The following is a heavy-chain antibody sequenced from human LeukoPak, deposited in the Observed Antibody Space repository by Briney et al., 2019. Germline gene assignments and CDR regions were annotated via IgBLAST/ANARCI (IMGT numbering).Heavy chain of an antibody. D-gene: IGHD6-13*01. J-gene: IGHJ6*02. Sequence: PSETLSLTCTVSGVSISSGSYNWRWIRQPAGKGLEWIGRIYTSGSTNYNPSRKSRATISVATSKNQFSLKLSSVTAADTAVYYCAREVNRYSSSWYVTVSQYYYYYYGMDVWGQGTTVTVSS. V-gene: IGHV4-61*02. CDR2: IYTSGST. CDR3: AREVNRYSSSWYVTVSQYYYYYYGMDV. CDR1: GVSISSGSYN.